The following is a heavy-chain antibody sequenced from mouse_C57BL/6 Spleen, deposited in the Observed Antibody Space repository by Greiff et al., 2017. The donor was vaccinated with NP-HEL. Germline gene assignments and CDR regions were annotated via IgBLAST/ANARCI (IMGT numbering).Heavy chain of an antibody. CDR2: IYPGDGDT. V-gene: IGHV1-80*01. Sequence: VQLQQSGAELVKPGASVKISCKASGYAFSSYWMNWVKQRPGKGLEWIGQIYPGDGDTNYNGKFKGKATLTADKSSSTAYMQLSSLTSEDSAVYFCARGWLPNYYAMDYWGQGTSVTVSS. D-gene: IGHD2-2*01. J-gene: IGHJ4*01. CDR3: ARGWLPNYYAMDY. CDR1: GYAFSSYW.